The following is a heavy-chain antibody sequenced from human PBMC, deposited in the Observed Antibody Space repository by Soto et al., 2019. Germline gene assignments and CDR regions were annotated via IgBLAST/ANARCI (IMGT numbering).Heavy chain of an antibody. V-gene: IGHV4-4*02. CDR3: ATRTSVFGIVTFY. D-gene: IGHD3-16*01. CDR1: GDSVSNGNW. CDR2: IHQSGDT. J-gene: IGHJ4*02. Sequence: QVQLKESGPGLVTPWGTLSLTSAVSGDSVSNGNWWCWVRQPPGRGLEWVGEIHQSGDTNYNPSLKSLVTVSADRSNNQYSLRLNSVTAADTAMYYCATRTSVFGIVTFYWGQGILVTVSS.